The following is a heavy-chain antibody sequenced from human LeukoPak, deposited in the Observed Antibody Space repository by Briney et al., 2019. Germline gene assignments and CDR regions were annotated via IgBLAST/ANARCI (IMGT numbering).Heavy chain of an antibody. V-gene: IGHV3-53*01. Sequence: GGSLRLSCVASAFSVSSNYMTWVRQAPGKGLEWVSVIYSGGSTYYADSVKGRFTISRDKSKNTVYLQMNSLSAEDTAIYYCARVASTSLYFYGMGVWGQGTTVTVSS. J-gene: IGHJ6*02. CDR1: AFSVSSNY. D-gene: IGHD4/OR15-4a*01. CDR3: ARVASTSLYFYGMGV. CDR2: IYSGGST.